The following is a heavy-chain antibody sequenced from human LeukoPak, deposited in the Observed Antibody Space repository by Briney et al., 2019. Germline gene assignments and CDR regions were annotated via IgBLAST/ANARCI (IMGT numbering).Heavy chain of an antibody. J-gene: IGHJ3*02. CDR3: ARGRSSTLLRGVAMSDGFDI. CDR2: TDTSGNYI. Sequence: PGGTLRLSCTASGFTFSNYGMNWVRQAPGKGLKWVSFTDTSGNYIYYVESVKSRFTISRNNAKNLVFLQMTGLRAEDTAVYYCARGRSSTLLRGVAMSDGFDIWGQGAMVAVSS. V-gene: IGHV3-21*01. D-gene: IGHD3-10*01. CDR1: GFTFSNYG.